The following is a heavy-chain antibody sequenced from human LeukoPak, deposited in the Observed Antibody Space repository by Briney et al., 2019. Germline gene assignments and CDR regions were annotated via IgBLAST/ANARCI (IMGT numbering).Heavy chain of an antibody. Sequence: SETLSLTCAVYGGSFSGYYWSWIRQPPGKGLEWIGEINHSGSTNYNPSLKSRVTISVDTSKNQFSLKLSSVTAADTAVYYCARDPPYDSSGYLAYYYYYYMDVWGKGTTVTISS. CDR2: INHSGST. V-gene: IGHV4-34*01. CDR1: GGSFSGYY. CDR3: ARDPPYDSSGYLAYYYYYYMDV. J-gene: IGHJ6*03. D-gene: IGHD3-22*01.